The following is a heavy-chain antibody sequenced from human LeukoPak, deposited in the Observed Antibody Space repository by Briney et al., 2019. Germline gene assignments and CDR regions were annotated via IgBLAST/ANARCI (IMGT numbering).Heavy chain of an antibody. J-gene: IGHJ6*02. V-gene: IGHV3-74*01. CDR3: AKVEIWFGDHYGMDV. CDR2: INSDGSVT. Sequence: GGSLRLSCAASGSTFSSHWMHWVRQVPGKGPVWVSRINSDGSVTSYADSVKGRFTISRDNAKNTLFLQMNSLRAEDTAVYYCAKVEIWFGDHYGMDVWGQGTTVTVSS. D-gene: IGHD3-10*01. CDR1: GSTFSSHW.